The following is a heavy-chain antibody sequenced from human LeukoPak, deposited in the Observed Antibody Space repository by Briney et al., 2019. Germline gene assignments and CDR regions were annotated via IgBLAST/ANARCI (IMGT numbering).Heavy chain of an antibody. J-gene: IGHJ4*02. CDR1: GFTFSSYA. CDR2: ISYDGSNK. V-gene: IGHV3-30-3*01. Sequence: GGSLRLSCAASGFTFSSYAMHWVRQAPGKGLEWVAVISYDGSNKYYADSVKGRFTISRDNSKNTLYLQMNSLRAEDTAVYYCARPGGEGYFDRLLLRYWGQGTLVTVSS. CDR3: ARPGGEGYFDRLLLRY. D-gene: IGHD3-9*01.